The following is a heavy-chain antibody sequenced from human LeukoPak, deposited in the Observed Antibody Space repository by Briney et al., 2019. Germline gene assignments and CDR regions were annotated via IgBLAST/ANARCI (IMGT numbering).Heavy chain of an antibody. V-gene: IGHV3-74*01. CDR2: INSDGSST. CDR3: ARATQQWLAHNWFDP. D-gene: IGHD6-19*01. Sequence: GGSLRLSCAASGFSFSNYVMQWVRQVPGKGLVWVSRINSDGSSTSYADSVKGRFTISRDNAKNTLYLQMNSLRAEDTAVYYCARATQQWLAHNWFDPWGQGTLVTVSS. J-gene: IGHJ5*02. CDR1: GFSFSNYV.